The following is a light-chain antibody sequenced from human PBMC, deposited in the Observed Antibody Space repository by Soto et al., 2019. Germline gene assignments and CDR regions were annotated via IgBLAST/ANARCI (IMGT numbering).Light chain of an antibody. V-gene: IGLV1-40*01. CDR3: QSYDNSLSGFYV. Sequence: QAVVTQPPSVSGAPGQRVTISCTGSSSNIGASYDVHWYQQLPGTAPKLLIYGNSNRPSGVPERFSGSKSGTSASLAISGLQAEDEAEYYCQSYDNSLSGFYVFGTGTKLTVL. J-gene: IGLJ1*01. CDR1: SSNIGASYD. CDR2: GNS.